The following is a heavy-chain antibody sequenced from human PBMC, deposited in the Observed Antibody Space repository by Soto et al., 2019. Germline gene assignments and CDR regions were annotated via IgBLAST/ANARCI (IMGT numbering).Heavy chain of an antibody. V-gene: IGHV4-34*01. Sequence: SETLSLTCAVYGGSFSGYHWSWIRQPPGKGLEWIGEINHSGSTNYNPSLKSRVTISVDTSKNQFSLKLSSVTAADTAVYYCARDHYVYDILTGYGYYYGMDVRGQGTTVTVSS. J-gene: IGHJ6*02. CDR1: GGSFSGYH. CDR3: ARDHYVYDILTGYGYYYGMDV. D-gene: IGHD3-9*01. CDR2: INHSGST.